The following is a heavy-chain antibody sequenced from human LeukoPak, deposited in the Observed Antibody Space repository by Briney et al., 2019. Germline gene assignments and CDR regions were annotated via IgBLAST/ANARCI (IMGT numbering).Heavy chain of an antibody. D-gene: IGHD3-3*01. J-gene: IGHJ6*02. CDR1: GFTFSSYA. CDR2: ISYDGSNK. CDR3: ARDRYYDFWSGYTLNYYYGMDV. Sequence: GGSLRLSCAASGFTFSSYAMHGVRQAPGKGLEWVAVISYDGSNKYYADSVKGRFTISRDNSKNTLYLQMNSLRAEDTAVYYCARDRYYDFWSGYTLNYYYGMDVWGQGTTVTVSS. V-gene: IGHV3-30-3*01.